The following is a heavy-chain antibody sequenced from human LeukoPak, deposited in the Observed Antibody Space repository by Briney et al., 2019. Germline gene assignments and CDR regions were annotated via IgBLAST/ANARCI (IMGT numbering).Heavy chain of an antibody. CDR1: GYTFTGYY. V-gene: IGHV1-2*02. D-gene: IGHD6-13*01. J-gene: IGHJ5*02. CDR3: ARAPGWGSSWYHWFDP. Sequence: ASVKVSCKASGYTFTGYYMHWVRQAPGQGPEWMGWINPNSGGTNYAQKFQGRVTMTRDTSISTAYMELSRLRSDDTAVYYCARAPGWGSSWYHWFDPWGQGTLVTVSS. CDR2: INPNSGGT.